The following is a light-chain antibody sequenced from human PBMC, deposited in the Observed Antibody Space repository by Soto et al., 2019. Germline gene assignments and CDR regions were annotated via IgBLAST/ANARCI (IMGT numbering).Light chain of an antibody. CDR2: DVT. CDR1: SSDVGGYNY. Sequence: QPVLTQPRSVSGSPGQSVTISCTRTSSDVGGYNYVSWYEQHPVKAPKLMIYDVTKRPSGVPDRFSGSKSGNTASLTISGLQAEDEADYYCCSYAGSYTWVFGTGTKLTVL. J-gene: IGLJ1*01. V-gene: IGLV2-11*01. CDR3: CSYAGSYTWV.